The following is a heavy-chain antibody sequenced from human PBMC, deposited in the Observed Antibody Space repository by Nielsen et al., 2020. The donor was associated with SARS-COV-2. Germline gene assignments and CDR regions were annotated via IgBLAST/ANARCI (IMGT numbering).Heavy chain of an antibody. CDR3: ARDWSRAADV. CDR1: GLTFINYA. Sequence: GGSLRLSCAASGLTFINYAMSWVRQVPGKGLEWVADINPDGSEKFYVDSVKGRFTISRDNAKNSMSLQMNSLRVEDTAVYYCARDWSRAADVWGQGTMVTVSS. V-gene: IGHV3-7*01. CDR2: INPDGSEK. D-gene: IGHD2-15*01. J-gene: IGHJ3*01.